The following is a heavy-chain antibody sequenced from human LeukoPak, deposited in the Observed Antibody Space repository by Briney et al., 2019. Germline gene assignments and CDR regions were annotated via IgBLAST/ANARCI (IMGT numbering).Heavy chain of an antibody. CDR1: GGSISSYY. CDR2: IYYSGST. J-gene: IGHJ3*02. Sequence: PSETLSLTCTVSGGSISSYYWSWIRQPPGKGLEWIGYIYYSGSTNYNPSLKSRVTISVDTSKNQFSLKLSSVTAADTAVYYCARHRRYYDFWSGYSPRGHDAFDIWGQGTMVTVSP. CDR3: ARHRRYYDFWSGYSPRGHDAFDI. D-gene: IGHD3-3*01. V-gene: IGHV4-59*08.